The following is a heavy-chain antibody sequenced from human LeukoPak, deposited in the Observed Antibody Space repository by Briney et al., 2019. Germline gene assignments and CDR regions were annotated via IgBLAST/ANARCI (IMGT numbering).Heavy chain of an antibody. J-gene: IGHJ4*02. CDR2: IKSKTDGGTT. CDR3: TTALWFGELSLSDY. Sequence: NPGGSLRLSCAASGFTFSNAWMSWVRQAPGKGPEWVGRIKSKTDGGTTDYAAPVKGRFTISRDDSKNTLYLQMNSLKTEDTAVYYCTTALWFGELSLSDYWGQGTLVTVSS. V-gene: IGHV3-15*01. CDR1: GFTFSNAW. D-gene: IGHD3-10*01.